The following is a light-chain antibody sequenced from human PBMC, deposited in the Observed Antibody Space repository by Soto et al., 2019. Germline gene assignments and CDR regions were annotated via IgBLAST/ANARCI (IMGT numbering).Light chain of an antibody. CDR3: SSYTSSSTLGYV. Sequence: QSALTQPASVSGSPGQSITISCTGTSSDVGGYNYVSWYHQHPGKAPKLMIYDVSNRPSGVSNRFSGSKSGHTASLTISGLQAEDEADYYCSSYTSSSTLGYVFGTGTKVTVL. V-gene: IGLV2-14*01. CDR2: DVS. J-gene: IGLJ1*01. CDR1: SSDVGGYNY.